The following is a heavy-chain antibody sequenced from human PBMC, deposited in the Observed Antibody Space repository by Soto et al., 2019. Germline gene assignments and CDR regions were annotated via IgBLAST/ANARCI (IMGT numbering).Heavy chain of an antibody. V-gene: IGHV1-3*04. CDR2: IDTVTANT. D-gene: IGHD3-10*01. CDR1: GYIFTTDA. J-gene: IGHJ4*01. Sequence: ASVKGSCKASGYIFTTDAIHWVRQAPGQRLEWMGWIDTVTANTKYSQKFQGRVTFTRDTSASTAYMELGSLRPEDTAIYYCAIYGSGSNHYWG. CDR3: AIYGSGSNHY.